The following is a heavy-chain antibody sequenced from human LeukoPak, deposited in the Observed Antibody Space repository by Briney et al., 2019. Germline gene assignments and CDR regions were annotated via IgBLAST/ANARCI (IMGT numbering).Heavy chain of an antibody. CDR2: IYSSGTT. D-gene: IGHD1-7*01. CDR1: GGSISSSSYY. J-gene: IGHJ1*01. CDR3: VQNIPGTIEH. V-gene: IGHV4-39*01. Sequence: PSETLSLTCTVSGGSISSSSYYWGWIRQPPGKGLECIGNIYSSGTTYYNPSLKSRVTISIDTSKSQFSLRLSSVIAADTAVYYCVQNIPGTIEHWGQGTLVTVSS.